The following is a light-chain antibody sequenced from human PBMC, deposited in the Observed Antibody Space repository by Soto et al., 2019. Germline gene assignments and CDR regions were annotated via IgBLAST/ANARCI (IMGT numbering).Light chain of an antibody. CDR1: QGINNY. CDR2: AAS. J-gene: IGKJ4*01. CDR3: QKYNSAPPT. Sequence: DIQMTQSPSSLSASVGDRVTNTCRASQGINNYLAWYQQKPGKIPKLLIYAASTLQSGVPSRFSGSGSGTDFTLTISSQQPEDVATYYCQKYNSAPPTFGGGTKVEVK. V-gene: IGKV1-27*01.